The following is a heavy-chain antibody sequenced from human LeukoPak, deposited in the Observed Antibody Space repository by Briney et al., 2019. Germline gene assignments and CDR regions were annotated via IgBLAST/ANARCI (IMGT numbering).Heavy chain of an antibody. CDR3: ARVGYYESSGYYEY. D-gene: IGHD3-22*01. V-gene: IGHV3-33*01. CDR2: MWYDGSNK. CDR1: GFTFSNYG. Sequence: GGSLRLSCAASGFTFSNYGMHWVRQAPGKGLEWVAVMWYDGSNKYYTDSVKGRFTISRDNSKNTLYLQMNSLRAEDTAVYYCARVGYYESSGYYEYWGQGTLVTVSS. J-gene: IGHJ4*02.